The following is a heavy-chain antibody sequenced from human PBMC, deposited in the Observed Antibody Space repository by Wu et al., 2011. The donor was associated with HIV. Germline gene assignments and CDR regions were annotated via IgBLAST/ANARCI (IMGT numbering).Heavy chain of an antibody. CDR1: GYTFTGNY. CDR2: FNPNSGGT. J-gene: IGHJ2*01. Sequence: QVQLVQSAVEVKEPGASVKVSCKTSGYTFTGNYIHWVRQAPGQGLEWMGWFNPNSGGTTFAQKFQGRVSMTGDTSISTAYMALTRLTSDDMAVYYCARSRYDSSAYNGNGYFDLWGRGTLVTVSS. D-gene: IGHD3-22*01. CDR3: ARSRYDSSAYNGNGYFDL. V-gene: IGHV1-2*02.